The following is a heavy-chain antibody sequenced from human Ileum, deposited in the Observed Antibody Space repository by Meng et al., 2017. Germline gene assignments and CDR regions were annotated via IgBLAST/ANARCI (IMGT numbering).Heavy chain of an antibody. CDR2: ISAYNGNT. J-gene: IGHJ5*02. D-gene: IGHD2-2*02. Sequence: VHLVQSGAEVKKPGASVKGSCKASGYTFTSYGISWVRQAPGQGLEWMGWISAYNGNTNYAQKLQGRVTMTTDTSTSTAYMELRSLRSDDTAVYYCARKFCSSTSCYIDWFDPWGQGTLVTVSS. CDR3: ARKFCSSTSCYIDWFDP. CDR1: GYTFTSYG. V-gene: IGHV1-18*01.